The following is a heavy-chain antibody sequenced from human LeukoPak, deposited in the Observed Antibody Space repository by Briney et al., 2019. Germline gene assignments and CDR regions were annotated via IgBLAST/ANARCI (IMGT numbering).Heavy chain of an antibody. V-gene: IGHV3-66*01. CDR3: ARDSRDDYGDYVGFDY. Sequence: RGSLRLSCAASGFTVSSNYMSWVRQAPGKGLEWVSVIYSGGSTYYADSVKGRFTISRDNSKNTLYLQMNSLRAEDTAVYYCARDSRDDYGDYVGFDYWGQGTLVTVSS. J-gene: IGHJ4*02. CDR2: IYSGGST. CDR1: GFTVSSNY. D-gene: IGHD4-17*01.